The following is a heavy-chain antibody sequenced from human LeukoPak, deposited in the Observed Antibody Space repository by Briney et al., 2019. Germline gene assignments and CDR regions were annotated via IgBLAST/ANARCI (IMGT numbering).Heavy chain of an antibody. CDR1: GGSISSSSYY. Sequence: SETLSLTCTVSGGSISSSSYYWGWIRQPPGKGLEWIGSIYYSGSTYYNPSLKSRVTISVDTSKNQFSLKLSSVTAADTAVYYCARKAFYSSGRPHNCYYGMDVWGQGTAVTVSS. CDR2: IYYSGST. D-gene: IGHD6-19*01. V-gene: IGHV4-39*01. J-gene: IGHJ6*02. CDR3: ARKAFYSSGRPHNCYYGMDV.